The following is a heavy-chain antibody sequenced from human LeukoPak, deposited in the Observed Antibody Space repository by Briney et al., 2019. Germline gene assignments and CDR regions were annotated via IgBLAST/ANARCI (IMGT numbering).Heavy chain of an antibody. Sequence: ASVKVSCKASGYTFTGYYMHWVRQAPGQGLEWMGWINPNSGGTNYAQKFQGRVTMTRATSISTAYMELSRLRSDDTAVYYCARVPPYYYDSSANYWGQGTLVTVSS. D-gene: IGHD3-22*01. CDR2: INPNSGGT. J-gene: IGHJ4*02. CDR1: GYTFTGYY. V-gene: IGHV1-2*02. CDR3: ARVPPYYYDSSANY.